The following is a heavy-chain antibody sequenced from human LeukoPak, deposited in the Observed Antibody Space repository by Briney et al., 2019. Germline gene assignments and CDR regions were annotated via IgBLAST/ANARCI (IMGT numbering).Heavy chain of an antibody. J-gene: IGHJ5*02. CDR3: ARADTLSLSSGYYRDWFDP. CDR1: GYTFTSYY. Sequence: ASVKVSCKASGYTFTSYYIHWVRQAPGQGLEWMGIINPSGGSTSYAQKFQGRVTMTRDTSTSTVYMELSSLRSEDTAVYYCARADTLSLSSGYYRDWFDPWGQGTLVTVSS. D-gene: IGHD3-22*01. V-gene: IGHV1-46*01. CDR2: INPSGGST.